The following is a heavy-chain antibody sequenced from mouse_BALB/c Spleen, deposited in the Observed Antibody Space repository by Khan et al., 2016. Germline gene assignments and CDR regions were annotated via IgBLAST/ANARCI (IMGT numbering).Heavy chain of an antibody. V-gene: IGHV3-6*02. CDR2: ICYDGSN. J-gene: IGHJ1*01. CDR1: GYSITSGYY. Sequence: EVQLQESGPGLVKPSQSLSLTGSVTGYSITSGYYWNWIRQFPGNKLEWMGYICYDGSNNYNPSLKNRISITRDTSKNQFFLKLNSVTTEDTATYYCARDPFYYYGSSYWYFDVWGAGTTVTVSS. D-gene: IGHD1-1*01. CDR3: ARDPFYYYGSSYWYFDV.